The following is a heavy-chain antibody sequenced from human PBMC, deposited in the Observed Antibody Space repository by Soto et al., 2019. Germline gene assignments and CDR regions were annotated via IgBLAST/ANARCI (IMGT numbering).Heavy chain of an antibody. CDR2: IYYSGST. CDR3: ARDLDSSGFYYYYGMDV. CDR1: GGSISSGDYH. V-gene: IGHV4-30-4*01. Sequence: PSETLSLTCTVSGGSISSGDYHWSWIRQPPGKGLEWIGYIYYSGSTYYNPSLKSRVTISVDTSKNQFSLKLSSVTAADTAVYYCARDLDSSGFYYYYGMDVWGQGTTVTVSS. D-gene: IGHD3-22*01. J-gene: IGHJ6*02.